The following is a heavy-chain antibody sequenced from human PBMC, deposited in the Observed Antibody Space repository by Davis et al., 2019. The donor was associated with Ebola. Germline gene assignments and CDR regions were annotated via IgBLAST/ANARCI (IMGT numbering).Heavy chain of an antibody. CDR3: AIPTYSSSLDV. V-gene: IGHV3-53*01. Sequence: PGGSLRLSCAASGFTVSSNYMSWVRQAPGKGLEWVSVIYSGGSTYYADSVKGRFTISRDNSKNTLYLQMNSLRAEDTAVYYCAIPTYSSSLDVWGKGTTVTVSS. J-gene: IGHJ6*04. CDR1: GFTVSSNY. CDR2: IYSGGST. D-gene: IGHD6-6*01.